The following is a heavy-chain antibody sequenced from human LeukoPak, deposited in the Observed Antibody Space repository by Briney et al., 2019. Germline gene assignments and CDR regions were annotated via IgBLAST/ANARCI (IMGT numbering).Heavy chain of an antibody. CDR1: GGSFSGYY. Sequence: SETLSLTCAVSGGSFSGYYWSWIRQPPGKGLEWIGEINHSGSTNYNPSLKSRVTISVDTSKNQFSLKLSSVTAADTAVYYCARTRGRIMITFGGVHFDYWGQGTLVTVSS. CDR3: ARTRGRIMITFGGVHFDY. CDR2: INHSGST. V-gene: IGHV4-34*01. J-gene: IGHJ4*02. D-gene: IGHD3-16*01.